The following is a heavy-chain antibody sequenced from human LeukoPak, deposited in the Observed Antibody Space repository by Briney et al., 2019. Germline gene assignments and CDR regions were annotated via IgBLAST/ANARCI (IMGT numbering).Heavy chain of an antibody. Sequence: SETLSLTCTVSGGSISRYYWSWIRRPPGKGLEWIGYICSSGSTNYNPSLKSRVTISVDTPKNQFSLNLRSVTAADTAVYYCVRGPYGASISNWFDPWGQGLLVTVSS. CDR3: VRGPYGASISNWFDP. CDR1: GGSISRYY. J-gene: IGHJ5*02. CDR2: ICSSGST. V-gene: IGHV4-59*01. D-gene: IGHD4/OR15-4a*01.